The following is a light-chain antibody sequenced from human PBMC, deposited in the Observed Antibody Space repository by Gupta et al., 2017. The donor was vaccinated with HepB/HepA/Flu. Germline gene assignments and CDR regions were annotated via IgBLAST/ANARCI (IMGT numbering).Light chain of an antibody. V-gene: IGLV2-23*02. J-gene: IGLJ2*01. CDR1: NSDVAIYNL. CDR3: CSYVGSNTMV. Sequence: QSALTQPASVSGSPGQSITISCTGTNSDVAIYNLVSWYQQHPGKAPKLMIYEVSKRPSAVTNLFSGSKSGNTASLTISGLQAEDEADYFCCSYVGSNTMVFGGGTKLTVL. CDR2: EVS.